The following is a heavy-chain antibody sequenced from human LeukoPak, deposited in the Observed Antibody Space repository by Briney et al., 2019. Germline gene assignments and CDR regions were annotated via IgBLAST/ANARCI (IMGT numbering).Heavy chain of an antibody. D-gene: IGHD3-3*01. J-gene: IGHJ6*01. CDR2: TDHSGST. V-gene: IGHV4-34*01. CDR3: ARGPKSNDLWSGYSFYNYYVLDV. CDR1: GGSFRGYY. Sequence: SETLSLTCAVSGGSFRGYYWSWIRQSPGKGLEWIGETDHSGSTNYNPSLKSRVTMLLDTSMNQFSLKLNSVTAADTAVYYCARGPKSNDLWSGYSFYNYYVLDVWGQGTTVSVSS.